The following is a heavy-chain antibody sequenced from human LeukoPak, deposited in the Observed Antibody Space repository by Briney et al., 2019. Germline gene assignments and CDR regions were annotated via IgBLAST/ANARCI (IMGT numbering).Heavy chain of an antibody. Sequence: GGSLRLSCAASGFTFSSYWMSWVRQAPGKGLEWVAKINQDGSEKYYVDSVKGRFTISRDNAKTSLYLQVSSLRAEDTAVYYCARDTAGNDYWGQGTLVTVSS. V-gene: IGHV3-7*01. D-gene: IGHD1-1*01. J-gene: IGHJ4*02. CDR3: ARDTAGNDY. CDR2: INQDGSEK. CDR1: GFTFSSYW.